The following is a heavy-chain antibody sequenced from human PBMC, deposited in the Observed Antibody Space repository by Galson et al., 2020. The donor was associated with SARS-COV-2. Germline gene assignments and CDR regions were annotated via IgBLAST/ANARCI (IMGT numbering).Heavy chain of an antibody. CDR1: GFTFSSYW. CDR2: IKQDGSEK. J-gene: IGHJ6*02. Sequence: GGSLRLSCAASGFTFSSYWMSWVRQAPGKGLEWVANIKQDGSEKYYVDSVKGRFTISRDNAKNSLYLQMNSLRAEDTAVYYCARGAQQLVFDYYYYYGMDVWGQGTTVTVSS. V-gene: IGHV3-7*03. CDR3: ARGAQQLVFDYYYYYGMDV. D-gene: IGHD6-13*01.